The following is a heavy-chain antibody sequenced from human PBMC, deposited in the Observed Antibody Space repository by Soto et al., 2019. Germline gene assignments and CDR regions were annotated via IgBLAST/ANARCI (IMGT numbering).Heavy chain of an antibody. CDR3: ARHPHWDYYYYYYMDV. CDR1: GGSISSSSYY. Sequence: QLQLQESGPGLVKPSETLSLTCTVSGGSISSSSYYWGWIRQPPGKGLEWIGSIYYSGSTYYNPSLKSRVTISVDTSKNQFSLKLSSVTAADTAVYCCARHPHWDYYYYYYMDVWGKGTTVTVSS. D-gene: IGHD3-16*01. J-gene: IGHJ6*03. V-gene: IGHV4-39*01. CDR2: IYYSGST.